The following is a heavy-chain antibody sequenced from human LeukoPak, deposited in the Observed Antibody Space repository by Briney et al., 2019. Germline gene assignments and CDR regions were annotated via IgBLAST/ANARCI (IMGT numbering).Heavy chain of an antibody. D-gene: IGHD5-12*01. CDR2: VYYGRTT. CDR3: VRHDGRGGATMGAFDS. J-gene: IGHJ5*01. V-gene: IGHV4-39*01. CDR1: GFTFSSYA. Sequence: PGGSLRLSCAASGFTFSSYAMHWIRQSPGKGLEWIGTVYYGRTTYYNPSLDGRVTISLDTSANHFSLQLNSVTAADTAVYCCVRHDGRGGATMGAFDSWGQGSLVTVSS.